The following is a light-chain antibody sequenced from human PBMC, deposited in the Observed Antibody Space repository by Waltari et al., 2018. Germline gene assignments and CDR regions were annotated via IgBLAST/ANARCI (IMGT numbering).Light chain of an antibody. CDR1: SSNIGLNS. J-gene: IGLJ3*02. V-gene: IGLV1-51*01. CDR2: DNN. Sequence: QSVLTQPPSVSAAPGQSVAISCSGTSSNIGLNSVSWYQQLPRTAPQLLIYDNNKRPSGIPDRFSGSKSGTSATLDITGLQTGDEAEYYCGTWDSSLGGAVFGGGTDLTVI. CDR3: GTWDSSLGGAV.